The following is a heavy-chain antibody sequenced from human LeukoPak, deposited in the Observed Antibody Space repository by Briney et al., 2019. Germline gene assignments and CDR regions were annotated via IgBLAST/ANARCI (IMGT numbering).Heavy chain of an antibody. CDR2: ISSSSSYI. J-gene: IGHJ4*02. CDR3: ARGGVIVATMDEVNDY. V-gene: IGHV3-21*01. Sequence: GGSLRLSCAASGFTFSSYSMNWVRQAPGKGLEWVSSISSSSSYIYYADSVKGRFTISRDNAKNSLYLQMNSLRAEDTAVYYCARGGVIVATMDEVNDYWGQGTLVTVSS. CDR1: GFTFSSYS. D-gene: IGHD5-12*01.